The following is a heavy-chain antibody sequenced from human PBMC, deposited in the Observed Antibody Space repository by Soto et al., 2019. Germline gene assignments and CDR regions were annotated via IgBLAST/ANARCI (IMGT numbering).Heavy chain of an antibody. Sequence: QVQLQESGPGLVKPSETLSLTCTVSGGSISSYYWSWIRQPPGKGLEWIGYIYYSGSTNYNPSLTSRITTPGDTSNNQFSLKLSPVTSADTAVYYCARVWGGAFDIWGQGTMVTVSS. CDR3: ARVWGGAFDI. CDR2: IYYSGST. CDR1: GGSISSYY. D-gene: IGHD3-10*01. V-gene: IGHV4-59*01. J-gene: IGHJ3*02.